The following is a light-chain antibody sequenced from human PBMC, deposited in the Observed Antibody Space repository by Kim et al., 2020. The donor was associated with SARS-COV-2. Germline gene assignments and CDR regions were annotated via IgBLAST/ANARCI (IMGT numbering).Light chain of an antibody. CDR2: AAS. J-gene: IGKJ3*01. CDR3: QQSYSTPIFT. V-gene: IGKV1-39*01. Sequence: DIQMTQSPSSLSASVRDRVTITCRASQSISNYLNWYQQKPGKAPKLLIYAASNLQSGVPSRFSGSGSGTDFTLTISSLQPEDFATYYCQQSYSTPIFTFGPGTKVDIK. CDR1: QSISNY.